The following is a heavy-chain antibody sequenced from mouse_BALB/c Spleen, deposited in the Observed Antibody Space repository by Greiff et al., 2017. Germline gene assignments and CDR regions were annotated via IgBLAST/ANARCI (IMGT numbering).Heavy chain of an antibody. CDR1: GFTFSSYG. J-gene: IGHJ4*01. V-gene: IGHV5-6*01. D-gene: IGHD2-4*01. CDR3: ARHCHDYDGDAMDY. CDR2: ISSGGSYT. Sequence: EVQGVESGGDLVKPGGSLKLSCAASGFTFSSYGMSWVRQTPDKRLEWVATISSGGSYTYYPDSVKGRFTISRDNAKNTLYLQMSSLKSEDTAMYYCARHCHDYDGDAMDYWGQGTSVTVSS.